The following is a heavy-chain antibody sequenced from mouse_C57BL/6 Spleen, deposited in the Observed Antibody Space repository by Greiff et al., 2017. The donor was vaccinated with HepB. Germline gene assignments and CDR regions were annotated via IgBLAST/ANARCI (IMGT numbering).Heavy chain of an antibody. D-gene: IGHD2-3*01. V-gene: IGHV5-6*02. CDR2: ISSGGSYT. CDR1: GFTFSSYG. Sequence: EVKLVESGGDLVKPGGSLKLSCAASGFTFSSYGMSWVRQTPDKRLEWVATISSGGSYTYYPDSVKGRVTISRDNAKNTLYLQMSSLKSEDTAMYYCANYDGAYWGQGTLVTVSA. CDR3: ANYDGAY. J-gene: IGHJ3*01.